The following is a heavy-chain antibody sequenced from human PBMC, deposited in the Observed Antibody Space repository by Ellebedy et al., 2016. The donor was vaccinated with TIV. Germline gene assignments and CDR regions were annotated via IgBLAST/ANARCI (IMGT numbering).Heavy chain of an antibody. CDR3: TTVYF. V-gene: IGHV1-24*01. D-gene: IGHD2/OR15-2a*01. CDR1: GYTLTELS. CDR2: FVPEEGKT. Sequence: AASVKVSCKASGYTLTELSMHWARQAPGKGLEWMGGFVPEEGKTIYAQKFQGRVTLTEDTSTETAYMELSSLRSEDTAMYYCTTVYFWGQGSPVTVSS. J-gene: IGHJ4*02.